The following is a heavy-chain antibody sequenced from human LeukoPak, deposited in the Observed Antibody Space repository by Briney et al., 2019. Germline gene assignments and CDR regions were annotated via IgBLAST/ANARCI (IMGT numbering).Heavy chain of an antibody. V-gene: IGHV4-59*01. CDR1: GGSLSGYY. D-gene: IGHD2-8*02. J-gene: IGHJ4*02. Sequence: PSETLSLTCTVSGGSLSGYYWSWIRQPPGKGLEWIGYIYYSGSTNSNPSLKSRVTISIDTSKSQFSLKLGSVTAADTAVYYCARDTGTAYFDYWGQGTLVTVSS. CDR2: IYYSGST. CDR3: ARDTGTAYFDY.